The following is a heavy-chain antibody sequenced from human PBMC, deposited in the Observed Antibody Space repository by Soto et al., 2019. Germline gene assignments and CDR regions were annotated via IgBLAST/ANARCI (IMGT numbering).Heavy chain of an antibody. CDR1: GFTFSSYW. D-gene: IGHD5-12*01. J-gene: IGHJ3*02. V-gene: IGHV3-7*01. CDR3: ARDKGGDSGYVSDAFDI. CDR2: IKQDGSEK. Sequence: EVQLVESGGGLVQPGGSLRLSCAASGFTFSSYWMSWVRQAPGKGLEWVANIKQDGSEKYYVDSVKGRFTISRDNAKNSLYLQMNGLRAEDTAVYYCARDKGGDSGYVSDAFDIWGQGTMVTVSS.